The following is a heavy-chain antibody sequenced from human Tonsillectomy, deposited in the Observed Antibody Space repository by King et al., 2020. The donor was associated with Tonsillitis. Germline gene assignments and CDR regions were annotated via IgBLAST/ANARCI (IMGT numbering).Heavy chain of an antibody. CDR2: IKSKTDGGTA. Sequence: VQLVESGGGLVKPGGSLRLSCAASRFTFSNAWMTWVRQAPGKGLEWVGRIKSKTDGGTADYAAPVKGRFSISRDDSKHTLYLQMNSLRTEDTAEYYCTTDCDCSGCSCLNYRYYGMDVWGQGTTVTVSS. V-gene: IGHV3-15*01. CDR1: RFTFSNAW. D-gene: IGHD2-15*01. CDR3: TTDCDCSGCSCLNYRYYGMDV. J-gene: IGHJ6*02.